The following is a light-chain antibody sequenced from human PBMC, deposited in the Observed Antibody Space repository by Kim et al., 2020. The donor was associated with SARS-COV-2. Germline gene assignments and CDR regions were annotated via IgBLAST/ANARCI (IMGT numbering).Light chain of an antibody. V-gene: IGLV3-1*01. CDR1: KLGDKY. J-gene: IGLJ1*01. CDR3: QAWDSGSYV. CDR2: QYN. Sequence: SVSPGQTASITCSGDKLGDKYVSWYQQKPGQSPVLLIYQYNTRPSGIPERFPGSNSGGSATLTISGTQAMDEADYYCQAWDSGSYVFGTGTKVTVL.